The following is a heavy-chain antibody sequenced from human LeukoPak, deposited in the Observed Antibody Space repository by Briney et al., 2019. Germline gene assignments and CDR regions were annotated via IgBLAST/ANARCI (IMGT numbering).Heavy chain of an antibody. V-gene: IGHV3-9*01. CDR2: ISWNSGSI. J-gene: IGHJ4*02. CDR3: ARDSSSTSCFDY. CDR1: GFTFDDYA. D-gene: IGHD2-2*01. Sequence: PGRSLRLSCAASGFTFDDYAMHWVRQAPGKGLEWVSGISWNSGSIGYADSVKGRFTISRDNAKNSLYLQMNSLRAEDTAVYYCARDSSSTSCFDYWGQGTLVTVSS.